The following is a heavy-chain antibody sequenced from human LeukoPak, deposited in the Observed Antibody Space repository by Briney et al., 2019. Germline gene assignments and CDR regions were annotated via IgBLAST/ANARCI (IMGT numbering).Heavy chain of an antibody. Sequence: SQTLSLTCAISGDSVSSNSAAWNWIRQSPSRGLEWLGRTYYRSKWYSDYAVSVKSRITINPDTSKNQFSLQLNSVTPEDTAVYYCAREPYYDFWSGYLNYWGQGTLVTVSS. CDR1: GDSVSSNSAA. J-gene: IGHJ4*02. D-gene: IGHD3-3*01. CDR2: TYYRSKWYS. CDR3: AREPYYDFWSGYLNY. V-gene: IGHV6-1*01.